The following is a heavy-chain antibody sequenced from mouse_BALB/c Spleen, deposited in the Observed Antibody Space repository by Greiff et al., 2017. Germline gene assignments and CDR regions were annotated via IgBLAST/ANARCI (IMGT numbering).Heavy chain of an antibody. V-gene: IGHV14-4*02. D-gene: IGHD2-4*01. Sequence: VHVKQSGAELVRSGASVKLSCTASGFNIKDYYMHWVKQRPEQGLEWIGWIDPENGDTEYAPKFQGKATMTADTSSNTAYLQLSSLTSEDTAVYYCNARDDYDWFAYWGQGTLVTVSA. CDR2: IDPENGDT. CDR3: NARDDYDWFAY. J-gene: IGHJ3*01. CDR1: GFNIKDYY.